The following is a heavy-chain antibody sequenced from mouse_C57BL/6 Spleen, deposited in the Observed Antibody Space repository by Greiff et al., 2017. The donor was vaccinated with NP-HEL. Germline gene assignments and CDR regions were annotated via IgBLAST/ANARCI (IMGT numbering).Heavy chain of an antibody. J-gene: IGHJ4*01. D-gene: IGHD1-1*01. CDR1: GYTFTSYW. Sequence: VQLQQSGAELAKPGASVKLSCKASGYTFTSYWMHWVKQRPGQGLEWIGYINPSSGYTKYNQKFKDKATLTADKSSITAYMQLSSLTYEDSAVYYCARGIYYYGSSYDGYAMDYWGQGTSVTVSS. CDR2: INPSSGYT. CDR3: ARGIYYYGSSYDGYAMDY. V-gene: IGHV1-7*01.